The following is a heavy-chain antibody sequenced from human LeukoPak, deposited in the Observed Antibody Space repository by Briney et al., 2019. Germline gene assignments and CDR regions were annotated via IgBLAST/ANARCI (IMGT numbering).Heavy chain of an antibody. Sequence: ASVKVSCKASGYTFTGYYMHWVRQAPGQGLEWMGWINPNSGGTNHAQKFQGRVTMTRDTSISTAYMELSRLRSDDTAVYYCARASIPHKTFDYWGQGTLVTVSS. CDR1: GYTFTGYY. V-gene: IGHV1-2*02. D-gene: IGHD6-6*01. CDR3: ARASIPHKTFDY. CDR2: INPNSGGT. J-gene: IGHJ4*02.